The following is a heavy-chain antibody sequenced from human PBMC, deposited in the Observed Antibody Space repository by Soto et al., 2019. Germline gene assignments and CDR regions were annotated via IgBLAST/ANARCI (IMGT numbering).Heavy chain of an antibody. D-gene: IGHD6-25*01. V-gene: IGHV4-34*01. J-gene: IGHJ4*02. CDR2: INHSGST. CDR1: GGSFSGYY. Sequence: SETLSLTCAVYGGSFSGYYWSWIRQPPGKGLEWIGEINHSGSTNYNPSLKSRVTISVDTSKNQFSLELSSLRSDDSAVYFCARRKERSGPYYLDLWGQGTQVTVSS. CDR3: ARRKERSGPYYLDL.